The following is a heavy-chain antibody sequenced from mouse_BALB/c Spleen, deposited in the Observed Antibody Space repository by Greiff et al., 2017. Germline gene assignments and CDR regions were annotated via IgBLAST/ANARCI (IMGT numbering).Heavy chain of an antibody. CDR2: INPYNGDT. CDR3: ARREDGYLFAY. J-gene: IGHJ3*01. V-gene: IGHV1-20*02. CDR1: GYSFPGYF. Sequence: VQLKQSGPELVKPGASVKISCKASGYSFPGYFMNWVMQSHGKSLGWIGRINPYNGDTFYNQKFKGKATLTVDKSSSTAHMELRSLASEDSAVYYCARREDGYLFAYWGQGTLVTVSA. D-gene: IGHD2-3*01.